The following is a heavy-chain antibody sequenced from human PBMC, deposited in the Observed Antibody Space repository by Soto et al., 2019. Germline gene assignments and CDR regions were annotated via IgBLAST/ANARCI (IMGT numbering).Heavy chain of an antibody. V-gene: IGHV3-30-3*01. Sequence: QVQLVESGGGVVQPGRSVRLSCAASGFTFSNYAMHWVRQAPGKGLEWVGVILFDGSNTYYADSVKGRFTISRDNSKNTLYLQMNSLRAEDTAVYYCARRAYDDLGHFQHWGQGTLVTVSS. J-gene: IGHJ1*01. D-gene: IGHD3-3*01. CDR1: GFTFSNYA. CDR3: ARRAYDDLGHFQH. CDR2: ILFDGSNT.